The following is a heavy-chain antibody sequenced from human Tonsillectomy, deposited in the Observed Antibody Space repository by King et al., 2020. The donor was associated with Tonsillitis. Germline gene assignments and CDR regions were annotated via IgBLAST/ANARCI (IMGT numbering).Heavy chain of an antibody. CDR3: AREVVGAATNWFDP. CDR2: IYYTGST. CDR1: GGSISAYY. J-gene: IGHJ5*02. D-gene: IGHD1-26*01. V-gene: IGHV4-59*01. Sequence: QLQESGPGLVKPSETLSLTCTVSGGSISAYYWTWIRQPPGKGLEWIGYIYYTGSTKYNPSLKSRVTVSLDTSKNQFSLNLSSVTAADTAVYYCAREVVGAATNWFDPWGQGTLVTVSS.